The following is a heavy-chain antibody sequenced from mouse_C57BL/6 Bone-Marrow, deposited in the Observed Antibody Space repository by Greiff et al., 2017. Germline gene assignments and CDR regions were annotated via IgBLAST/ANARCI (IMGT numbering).Heavy chain of an antibody. Sequence: QVQLQQSDAELVKPGASVKISCTVSGYTFTDHTIHWMKQRPEQGLEWIGYIYPRDGSTKYNAKFQGKATLTADKSSSTASMQLNSLTSEDSAVYFCASPLYHGDFDVWGTGTTVTVSS. D-gene: IGHD6-1*01. CDR2: IYPRDGST. J-gene: IGHJ1*03. CDR1: GYTFTDHT. V-gene: IGHV1-78*01. CDR3: ASPLYHGDFDV.